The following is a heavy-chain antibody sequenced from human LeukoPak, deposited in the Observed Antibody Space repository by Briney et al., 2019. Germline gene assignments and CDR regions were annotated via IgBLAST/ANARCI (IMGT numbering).Heavy chain of an antibody. D-gene: IGHD3-22*01. CDR1: GFTFSSYG. CDR3: ARCGYYDSSGYYPLYFDY. Sequence: GGSLRLSCAASGFTFSSYGMHWVRQAPGKGLEWVAFIRYDGSNKYYADSVKGRFTISRDNAKNSLYLQMNSLRAEDTAVYYCARCGYYDSSGYYPLYFDYWGQGTLVTVSS. J-gene: IGHJ4*02. CDR2: IRYDGSNK. V-gene: IGHV3-30*02.